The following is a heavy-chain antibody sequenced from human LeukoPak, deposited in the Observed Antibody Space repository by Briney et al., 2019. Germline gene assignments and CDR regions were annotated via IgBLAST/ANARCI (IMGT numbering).Heavy chain of an antibody. D-gene: IGHD1-14*01. CDR3: ASRTGITGSNYYMAV. Sequence: GGSLRLSCAASGFTFSDYYMSWIRQAPGKGLEWVSYIGSSGSTMHYADSVKGRFTISRDSTKNSLYLQMNSLRAEDTGVYYCASRTGITGSNYYMAVWGKGTTVTVSS. J-gene: IGHJ6*03. CDR1: GFTFSDYY. CDR2: IGSSGSTM. V-gene: IGHV3-11*04.